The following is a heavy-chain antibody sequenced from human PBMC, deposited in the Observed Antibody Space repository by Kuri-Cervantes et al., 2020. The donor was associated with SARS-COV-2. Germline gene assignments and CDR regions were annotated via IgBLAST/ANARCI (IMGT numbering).Heavy chain of an antibody. J-gene: IGHJ6*02. CDR1: GFTFSSYG. CDR3: ARDIKGKTAAGTVFYYYYYGMDV. Sequence: GESLKISCAAPGFTFSSYGMHWVRQAPGKGLEWVAVIWYDGSNKYYADSVKGRFTISRDNSKNTLYLQMNSLRAEDTAVYYCARDIKGKTAAGTVFYYYYYGMDVWGQGTTVTVSS. D-gene: IGHD6-13*01. V-gene: IGHV3-33*01. CDR2: IWYDGSNK.